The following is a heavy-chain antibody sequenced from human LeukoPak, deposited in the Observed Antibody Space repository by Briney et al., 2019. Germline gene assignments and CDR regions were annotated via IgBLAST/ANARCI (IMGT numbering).Heavy chain of an antibody. Sequence: SETLSLTCAVNGGSFSGYYWSWIRQPPGKGLEWIGEINHSGSTNYNPSLKSRVTISVDTSKNQFSLRLISVTAADTAVYYCARSGRKNIVVVPAAKKTFDVWGQGTMVTVSS. D-gene: IGHD2-2*01. J-gene: IGHJ3*01. V-gene: IGHV4-34*01. CDR2: INHSGST. CDR1: GGSFSGYY. CDR3: ARSGRKNIVVVPAAKKTFDV.